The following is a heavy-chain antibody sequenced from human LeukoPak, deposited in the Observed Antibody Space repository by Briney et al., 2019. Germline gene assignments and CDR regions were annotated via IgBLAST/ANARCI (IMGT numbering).Heavy chain of an antibody. CDR1: GFTFSTYG. CDR3: ARGYNYANDFDS. D-gene: IGHD5-24*01. J-gene: IGHJ4*02. V-gene: IGHV3-30*03. Sequence: GGSLRLSCAASGFTFSTYGMHWVRQAPGKGLEWVAVISYDGSNKYSADSVKGRFTISRDNAKNTLYLQMNSLRVEDTALYYCARGYNYANDFDSWGQGTLVSVSS. CDR2: ISYDGSNK.